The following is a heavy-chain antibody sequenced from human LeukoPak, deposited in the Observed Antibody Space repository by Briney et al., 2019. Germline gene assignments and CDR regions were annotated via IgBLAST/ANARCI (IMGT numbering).Heavy chain of an antibody. Sequence: GSLRLSCAASGFTFSSYSMNWVRQAPGKGLEWVSSISSSSSYIYYADSVKGRFTISRDNAKNSLYLQMNSLRAEDTAVYYCARSDFYGSALDYWGQGTLVTVSS. J-gene: IGHJ4*02. V-gene: IGHV3-21*01. CDR2: ISSSSSYI. CDR3: ARSDFYGSALDY. D-gene: IGHD3-10*01. CDR1: GFTFSSYS.